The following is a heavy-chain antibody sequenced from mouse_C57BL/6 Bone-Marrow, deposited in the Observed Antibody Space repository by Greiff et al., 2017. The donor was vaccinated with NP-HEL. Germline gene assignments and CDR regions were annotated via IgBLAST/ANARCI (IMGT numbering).Heavy chain of an antibody. CDR3: ARDDYAAMDY. V-gene: IGHV5-17*01. Sequence: EVMLVESGGGLVKPGGSLKLSCAASGFTFSDYGMHWVRQAPEKGLEWVAYISSGSSTIYYADTVKGRFTISRDNAKNTLFLQMTSLRSEDTAMYYCARDDYAAMDYWGQGTSVTVSS. CDR1: GFTFSDYG. J-gene: IGHJ4*01. CDR2: ISSGSSTI.